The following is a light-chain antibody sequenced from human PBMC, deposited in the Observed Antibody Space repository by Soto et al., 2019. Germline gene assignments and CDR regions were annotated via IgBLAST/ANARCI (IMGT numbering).Light chain of an antibody. Sequence: DIQMTQSPATLSASVGDRVTITCRASQSISDWVAWYQQKPGKPPKFLIYRASSLQGGVPSRFSGSGSRTEFTLTISSLQPDDFATYYCQHYDNYLWTFGQGTKVESK. CDR1: QSISDW. CDR2: RAS. CDR3: QHYDNYLWT. J-gene: IGKJ1*01. V-gene: IGKV1-5*03.